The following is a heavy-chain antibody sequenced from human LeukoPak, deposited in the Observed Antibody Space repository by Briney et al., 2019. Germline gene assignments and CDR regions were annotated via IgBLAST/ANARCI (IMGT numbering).Heavy chain of an antibody. V-gene: IGHV3-48*03. CDR2: ISSSGSTI. J-gene: IGHJ4*02. CDR1: GFTFSTYA. CDR3: ATLLEYFDY. Sequence: GGSLRLSCAASGFTFSTYAMNWVRQAPGKGLEWVSYISSSGSTIYYADSVKGRFTISRDNAKNSLYLQMNSLRAEDTAVYYCATLLEYFDYWGQGTLVTVSS. D-gene: IGHD1-1*01.